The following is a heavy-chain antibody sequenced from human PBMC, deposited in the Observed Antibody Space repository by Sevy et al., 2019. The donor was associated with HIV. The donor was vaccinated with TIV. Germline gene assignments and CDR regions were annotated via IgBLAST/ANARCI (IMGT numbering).Heavy chain of an antibody. D-gene: IGHD3-16*01. CDR3: ARESASWGRGTDP. CDR1: GYTFTGYY. V-gene: IGHV1-2*06. Sequence: ASVKVSCKASGYTFTGYYMHWVRQAPGQGLEWMGRINPNSGGTNYAQKFQGRVTMTRDTSISTAYMELSRLRSDDTAVYYCARESASWGRGTDPWGHGTLVTVSS. J-gene: IGHJ5*02. CDR2: INPNSGGT.